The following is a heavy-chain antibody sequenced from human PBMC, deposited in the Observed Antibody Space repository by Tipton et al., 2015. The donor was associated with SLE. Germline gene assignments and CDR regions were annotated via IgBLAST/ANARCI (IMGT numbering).Heavy chain of an antibody. J-gene: IGHJ6*03. V-gene: IGHV4-61*02. D-gene: IGHD2-15*01. CDR2: IYNSGIT. CDR1: GDSFSSGSSS. Sequence: LSCTVSGDSFSSGSSSWNWVRQPAGKGLEWIGLIYNSGITNYNPSLQSRVTLSVDMSKNQFSLRLSSVTAADTGVYYCVKSVVVVSPRDYYYYMDVWGKGTTVTVSS. CDR3: VKSVVVVSPRDYYYYMDV.